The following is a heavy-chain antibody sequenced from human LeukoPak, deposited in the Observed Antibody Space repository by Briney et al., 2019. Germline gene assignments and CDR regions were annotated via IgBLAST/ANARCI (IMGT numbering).Heavy chain of an antibody. V-gene: IGHV1-8*01. CDR3: ARALGYCSGGRCYSILGYYYYYMDV. Sequence: ASVKVSCKASGYTFTSYDINWVRQATGQGLEWMGWMNPNSGNTGYAQKFQGRVTMTRNTSISTAYMELSSLRSEDTAVYYCARALGYCSGGRCYSILGYYYYYMDVWGKGTTVTVSS. J-gene: IGHJ6*03. CDR1: GYTFTSYD. CDR2: MNPNSGNT. D-gene: IGHD2-15*01.